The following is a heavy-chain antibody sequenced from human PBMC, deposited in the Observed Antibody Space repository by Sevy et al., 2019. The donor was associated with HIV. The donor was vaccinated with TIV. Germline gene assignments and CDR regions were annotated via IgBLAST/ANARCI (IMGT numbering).Heavy chain of an antibody. J-gene: IGHJ6*03. V-gene: IGHV3-23*01. Sequence: GGSLRLSCAASGFTFSSYAMSWVRQAPGNGLEWVSAISGSGGSTYYADSVKGRFTISRDNSKNTLYLQMNSLRAEDPGKGRFPTSRGNSKKTLYWQWNGPRVEDTAVYYCAKGGYCSSTSCYGDGPYYYYYYMDVWGKGTTVTVSS. D-gene: IGHD2-2*01. CDR2: ISGSGGST. CDR1: GFTFSSYA. CDR3: PTSRGNSKKTLYWQWNGPRVEDTAVYYCAKGGYCSSTSCYGDGPYYYYYYMDV.